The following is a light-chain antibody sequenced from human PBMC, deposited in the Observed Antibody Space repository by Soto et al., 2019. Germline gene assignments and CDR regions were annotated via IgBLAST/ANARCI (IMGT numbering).Light chain of an antibody. Sequence: DIQMTQSPSSVSASVGDRVTITCRASQAIDTWLAWYQQKPGKAPKLLIYSASTLQSGVPSRFSGSGSGTDFTLTISSLQPEDFATYFCQRASSFTPYTFGQGTKVDIK. V-gene: IGKV1-12*01. CDR1: QAIDTW. CDR3: QRASSFTPYT. J-gene: IGKJ2*01. CDR2: SAS.